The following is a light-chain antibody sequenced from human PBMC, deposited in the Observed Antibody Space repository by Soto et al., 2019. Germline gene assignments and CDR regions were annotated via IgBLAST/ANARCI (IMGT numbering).Light chain of an antibody. Sequence: DIQMTQSPSFVSASVGDRVTITCRASQVVTFWLAWYQQRPGKAPNLLIFAASSLQSGVPSRFSGSGSGTDFTLTISSLQPEDFATYYCQQANSFPLTFGGGTRVEIK. V-gene: IGKV1-12*01. CDR1: QVVTFW. CDR2: AAS. J-gene: IGKJ4*01. CDR3: QQANSFPLT.